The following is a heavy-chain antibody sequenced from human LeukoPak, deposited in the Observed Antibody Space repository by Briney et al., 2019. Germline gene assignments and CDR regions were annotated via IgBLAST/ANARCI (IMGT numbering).Heavy chain of an antibody. J-gene: IGHJ4*02. CDR2: ISYNGSNK. D-gene: IGHD1/OR15-1a*01. CDR3: AKESEAGTSGVDF. Sequence: PGGSLRLSCAASGFTFSNYDMHWVRQAPGKGLEWVAVISYNGSNKYYADSVEGRFTISRDKSKNTLYLQMNSLRAEDTAVYYCAKESEAGTSGVDFWGQGTLVTVSS. CDR1: GFTFSNYD. V-gene: IGHV3-30*18.